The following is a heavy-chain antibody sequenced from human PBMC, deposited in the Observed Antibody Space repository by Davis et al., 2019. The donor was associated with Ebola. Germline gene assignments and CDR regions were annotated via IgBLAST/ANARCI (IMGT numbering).Heavy chain of an antibody. CDR1: GGTFSSYA. V-gene: IGHV1-69*13. D-gene: IGHD6-19*01. CDR2: IIPIFGTA. J-gene: IGHJ4*02. Sequence: SVKVPCKASGGTFSSYAISWVRQAPGQGLEWMGGIIPIFGTANYAQKFQGRVTITADESTSTAYMELSSLRSEDTAVYYCARARAVAGYYFDYWGQGTLVTVSS. CDR3: ARARAVAGYYFDY.